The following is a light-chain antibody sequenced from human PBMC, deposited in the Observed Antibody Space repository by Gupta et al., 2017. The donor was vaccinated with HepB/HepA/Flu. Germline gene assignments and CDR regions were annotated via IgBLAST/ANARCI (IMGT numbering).Light chain of an antibody. CDR3: SSYTSSTYWV. V-gene: IGLV2-14*03. J-gene: IGLJ3*02. Sequence: QSALTQPASVSGSPGQSTTISCTGTSSDVGGYNYVSWYQQHPGKAPKLMIYDVSNRPSGVANRFSGSKSGNTASLTISGLQDEDEADYYCSSYTSSTYWVFGGGTKLTVL. CDR2: DVS. CDR1: SSDVGGYNY.